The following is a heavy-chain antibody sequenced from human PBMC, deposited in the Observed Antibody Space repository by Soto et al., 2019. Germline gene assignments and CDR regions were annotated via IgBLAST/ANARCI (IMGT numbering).Heavy chain of an antibody. D-gene: IGHD2-2*02. J-gene: IGHJ6*02. V-gene: IGHV4-61*01. CDR3: ASVTRTCISTSCYRYYYGMDV. CDR1: GGSVSSGSYY. CDR2: IYYSGST. Sequence: QVQLQESGPGLVKPSETLSLTCTVSGGSVSSGSYYWSWIRQPPGKGLEWIGYIYYSGSTNYNPSLQSRVTISVDTSKNLFSLRLSSVTAADTAVYYCASVTRTCISTSCYRYYYGMDVWGQGTTVTVSS.